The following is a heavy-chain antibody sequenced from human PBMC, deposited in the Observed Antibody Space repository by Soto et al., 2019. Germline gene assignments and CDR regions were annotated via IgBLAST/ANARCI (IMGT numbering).Heavy chain of an antibody. CDR2: VTHDGSLY. V-gene: IGHV3-30*18. Sequence: QVQLVESGGGVVQPGRSLRLSCVASGFTFSSCAMHWVRQVPGKGLEWLAVVTHDGSLYPYADSVKGRFSISRDNSRNTHYLQMTSLIPEATAVYYCVKDRSDTWSFDYWGQGTLVTVSS. CDR3: VKDRSDTWSFDY. D-gene: IGHD2-8*02. CDR1: GFTFSSCA. J-gene: IGHJ4*02.